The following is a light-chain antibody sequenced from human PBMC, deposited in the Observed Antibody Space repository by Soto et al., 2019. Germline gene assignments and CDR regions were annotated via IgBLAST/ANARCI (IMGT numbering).Light chain of an antibody. CDR1: QSVSSN. V-gene: IGKV3-15*01. J-gene: IGKJ4*01. CDR3: QQYNVWPLT. CDR2: VAS. Sequence: EIVMTQSPANLSVSPGERATLSCRASQSVSSNLAWYQQKPGQTPKLLIYVASTRATGIPARFSGSGSGTEFTLTISSLQYEDVAVYYCQQYNVWPLTFGGGTKVEFK.